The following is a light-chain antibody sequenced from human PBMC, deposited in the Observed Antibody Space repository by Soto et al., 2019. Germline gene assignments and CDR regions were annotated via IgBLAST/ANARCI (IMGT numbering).Light chain of an antibody. CDR1: QSVSSTY. V-gene: IGKV3-20*01. CDR3: QQYNNWPLT. Sequence: EIVLTQSPGTLSFSPGEIATLSGRASQSVSSTYLIWYQQKPGQAPRLLIYGASSRATGVPDRFSGGGSGTDFTLNISSLQSEDFAVYYCQQYNNWPLTVGQGTK. CDR2: GAS. J-gene: IGKJ1*01.